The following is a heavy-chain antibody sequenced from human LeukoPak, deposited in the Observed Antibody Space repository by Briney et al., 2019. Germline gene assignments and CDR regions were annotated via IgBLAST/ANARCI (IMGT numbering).Heavy chain of an antibody. CDR1: GGSFSGYY. D-gene: IGHD6-19*01. CDR2: IYYSGST. CDR3: ARPTAVTGPDYAFDI. Sequence: ASETLSLTCAVYGGSFSGYYWGWIRQPPGKGLEWIGSIYYSGSTYYNPSLKSRVTISVDTSKNQFSLKLSSVTAADTAVYYCARPTAVTGPDYAFDIWGQGTMVTVSS. V-gene: IGHV4-39*01. J-gene: IGHJ3*02.